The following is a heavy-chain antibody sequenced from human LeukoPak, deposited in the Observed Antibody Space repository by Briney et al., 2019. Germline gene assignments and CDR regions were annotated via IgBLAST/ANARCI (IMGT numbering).Heavy chain of an antibody. CDR1: GFTFSGYA. D-gene: IGHD6-19*01. CDR2: ISYDGSNK. J-gene: IGHJ4*02. Sequence: GGSLRLSCAASGFTFSGYAMHWVRQAPGKGLEWVAVISYDGSNKYYADSVKGRFTISRDNSKNTLYLQMNSLRAEDTAVYYCARDLDPLRYSSGWYIGYWGQGTLVTVSS. CDR3: ARDLDPLRYSSGWYIGY. V-gene: IGHV3-30-3*01.